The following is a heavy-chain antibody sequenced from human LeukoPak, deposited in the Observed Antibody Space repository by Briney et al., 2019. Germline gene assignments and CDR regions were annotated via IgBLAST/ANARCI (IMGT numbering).Heavy chain of an antibody. D-gene: IGHD2-15*01. CDR2: ISSSSSYI. Sequence: GGSLRLSCAASGFTFSSYSMNWVRQAPGKGLEWVSSISSSSSYIYYADSVKGRFTISRDNAKNSLYLQMNSLRAEDTAVYYCARDLSGGSPNAFDIWGQGTMVTVSS. CDR3: ARDLSGGSPNAFDI. V-gene: IGHV3-21*01. J-gene: IGHJ3*02. CDR1: GFTFSSYS.